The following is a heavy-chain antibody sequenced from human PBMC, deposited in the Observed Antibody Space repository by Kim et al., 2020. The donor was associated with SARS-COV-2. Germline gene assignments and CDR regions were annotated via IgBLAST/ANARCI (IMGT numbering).Heavy chain of an antibody. CDR1: GFTLSSYG. CDR3: AKDSDSDFWSGYYYY. D-gene: IGHD3-3*01. J-gene: IGHJ4*02. Sequence: GGSLRLSCAASGFTLSSYGMHWVRQAPGKGLEWVAVISYDGSNKYYGDSVKGRFTISRDKSKNTLYLQMNSLRAEDTAVYYCAKDSDSDFWSGYYYYWGQGTLVTVSS. V-gene: IGHV3-30*18. CDR2: ISYDGSNK.